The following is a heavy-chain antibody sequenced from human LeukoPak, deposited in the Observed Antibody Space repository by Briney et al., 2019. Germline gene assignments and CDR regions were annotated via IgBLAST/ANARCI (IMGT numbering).Heavy chain of an antibody. CDR1: GFTFRKHW. CDR3: ARYNSDWGCLDP. D-gene: IGHD6-19*01. V-gene: IGHV3-7*01. CDR2: IKPDGSEK. Sequence: GGSLRLSCAADGFTFRKHWMSWVRQAMGKGLECVANIKPDGSEKNYVDSVKGRFTISRDNAKNSLSLQMNSLRAEDTAVYYCARYNSDWGCLDPWGQGTLVTVSS. J-gene: IGHJ5*02.